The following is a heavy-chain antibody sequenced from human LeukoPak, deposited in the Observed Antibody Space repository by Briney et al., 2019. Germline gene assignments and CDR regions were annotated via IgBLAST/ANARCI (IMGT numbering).Heavy chain of an antibody. D-gene: IGHD3-10*01. CDR3: AKHEAYGSGRGPFDY. Sequence: GGFLRLSCAASGFTFSSYAMSWVRQAPGKGLEWVSAISGSGGSTYYADSVKGRFIISRDNSKNTLYLQMDSLRAEDTAVYYCAKHEAYGSGRGPFDYWGQGTLVTVSS. CDR2: ISGSGGST. V-gene: IGHV3-23*01. CDR1: GFTFSSYA. J-gene: IGHJ4*02.